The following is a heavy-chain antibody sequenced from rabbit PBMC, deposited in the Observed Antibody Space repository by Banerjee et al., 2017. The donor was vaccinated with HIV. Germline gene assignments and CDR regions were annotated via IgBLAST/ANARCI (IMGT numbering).Heavy chain of an antibody. CDR2: IYSSSGST. CDR3: ARNRDL. Sequence: QEQLEESGGGLVQPEGSLTLTCKASGFDLSNNYYMCWVRQAPGKGLELIACIYSSSGSTWYESWVNGRFTISRSTSLKTVDLKMTSLTDADTATYFCARNRDLWGQGTLVTVS. J-gene: IGHJ3*01. CDR1: GFDLSNNYY. V-gene: IGHV1S43*01.